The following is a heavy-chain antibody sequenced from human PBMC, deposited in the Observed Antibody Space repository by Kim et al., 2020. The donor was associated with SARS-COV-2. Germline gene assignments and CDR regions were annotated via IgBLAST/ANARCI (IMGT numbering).Heavy chain of an antibody. CDR2: FDPEDGET. J-gene: IGHJ3*02. V-gene: IGHV1-24*01. CDR3: ATALGYSGSYYEGHAFDI. CDR1: GYTLTELS. Sequence: ASVKVSCKVSGYTLTELSMHWVRQAPGKGLEWMGGFDPEDGETIYAQKFQGRVTMTEDTSTDTAYMELSSLRSEDTAVYYCATALGYSGSYYEGHAFDIWGQGTMVTVSS. D-gene: IGHD1-26*01.